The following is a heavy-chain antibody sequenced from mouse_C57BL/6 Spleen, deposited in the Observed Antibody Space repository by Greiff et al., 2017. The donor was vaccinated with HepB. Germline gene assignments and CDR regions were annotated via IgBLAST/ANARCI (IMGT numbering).Heavy chain of an antibody. Sequence: EVQVVESGGGLVKPGGSLKLSCAASGFTFSSYAMSWVRQTPEKSLEWVATISDVGSYTYYPDNVKGRFTISRDNAKNNLYLQMSHLKSEDTAMYYCASDRPIATVVANWYFDVWGTGTTVTVSS. J-gene: IGHJ1*03. D-gene: IGHD1-1*01. V-gene: IGHV5-4*01. CDR3: ASDRPIATVVANWYFDV. CDR2: ISDVGSYT. CDR1: GFTFSSYA.